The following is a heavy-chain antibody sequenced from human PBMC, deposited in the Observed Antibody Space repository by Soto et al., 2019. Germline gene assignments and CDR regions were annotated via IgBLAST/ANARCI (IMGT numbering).Heavy chain of an antibody. CDR2: INHSGST. CDR3: AREVDSSGYYFDY. Sequence: PSETLSLTCAVYGGSFSGYYWSWIRQPPGKGLEWIGEINHSGSTNYNPSLKSRVTISVDTSKNQFSLKLSSVTAADTAVYYCAREVDSSGYYFDYWGQGTLVTVSS. V-gene: IGHV4-34*01. CDR1: GGSFSGYY. J-gene: IGHJ4*02. D-gene: IGHD3-22*01.